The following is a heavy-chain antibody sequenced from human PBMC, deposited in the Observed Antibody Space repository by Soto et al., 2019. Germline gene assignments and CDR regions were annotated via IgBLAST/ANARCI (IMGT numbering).Heavy chain of an antibody. CDR3: ARGDYYGSGSYYTNYGMDV. CDR1: GFTFSDYY. J-gene: IGHJ6*02. Sequence: GGSLRLSCAASGFTFSDYYMSWIRQAPGKGLEWVSYISSSSSYTNYADSVKGRFTISRDNAKNSLYLQMNSLRAEDTAVYYCARGDYYGSGSYYTNYGMDVWGQGTTVTVSS. V-gene: IGHV3-11*03. CDR2: ISSSSSYT. D-gene: IGHD3-10*01.